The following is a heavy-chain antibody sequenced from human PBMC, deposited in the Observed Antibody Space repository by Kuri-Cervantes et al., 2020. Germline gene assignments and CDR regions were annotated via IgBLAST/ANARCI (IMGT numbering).Heavy chain of an antibody. D-gene: IGHD6-19*01. Sequence: ASVKVSCKVSGYTLTELSMHWVRQAPGKGLEWMGGFDPEDGETIYAQKFQGRVTMTEDTSTDTAYMELSSLRSDDTAVYYCARDSPAGIAVEDHYFDYWGQGTLVTVSS. CDR3: ARDSPAGIAVEDHYFDY. J-gene: IGHJ4*02. CDR1: GYTLTELS. V-gene: IGHV1-24*01. CDR2: FDPEDGET.